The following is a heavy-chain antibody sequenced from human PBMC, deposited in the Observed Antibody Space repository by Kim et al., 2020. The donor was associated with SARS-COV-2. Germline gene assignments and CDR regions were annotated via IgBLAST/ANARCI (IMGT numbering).Heavy chain of an antibody. D-gene: IGHD2-8*01. Sequence: DYAVSVKSRITINPDTSKNQFSLQLNSVTPEDTAVYYCARNGGVSEGMDVWGQGTTVTVSS. CDR3: ARNGGVSEGMDV. V-gene: IGHV6-1*01. J-gene: IGHJ6*02.